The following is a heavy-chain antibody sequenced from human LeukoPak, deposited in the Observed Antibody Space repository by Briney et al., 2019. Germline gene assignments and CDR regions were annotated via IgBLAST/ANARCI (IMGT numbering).Heavy chain of an antibody. Sequence: SETLSLTCAVSGGSISSGDYSWSWIRQPPGKGLEWIGSIFYSGGTYHNPSLKSRVTLSVDTSKNQFSLKLTSVTAADTAVYFCARHHTGATIRWDFWGQGTLVTVSS. J-gene: IGHJ4*02. CDR3: ARHHTGATIRWDF. D-gene: IGHD1-26*01. CDR2: IFYSGGT. CDR1: GGSISSGDYS. V-gene: IGHV4-30-2*03.